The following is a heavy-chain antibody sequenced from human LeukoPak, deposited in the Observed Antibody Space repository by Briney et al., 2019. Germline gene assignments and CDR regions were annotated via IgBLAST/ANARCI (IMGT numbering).Heavy chain of an antibody. J-gene: IGHJ2*01. CDR1: GFTFSICW. V-gene: IGHV3-7*03. D-gene: IGHD3-3*01. Sequence: GGSLRLSCAASGFTFSICWVNWVRHAPGEGREWVTNIKQGGCEKFCVDSVKGGYTLYRDSAKNSLYLQMNSLRAEDTAVYYCARAEWSTWYFDLWGRGTLVTVSS. CDR3: ARAEWSTWYFDL. CDR2: IKQGGCEK.